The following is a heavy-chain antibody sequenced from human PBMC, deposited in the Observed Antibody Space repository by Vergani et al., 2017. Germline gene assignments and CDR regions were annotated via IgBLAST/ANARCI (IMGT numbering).Heavy chain of an antibody. CDR3: ARNSYSSGWSSFDY. V-gene: IGHV4-59*01. CDR2: IYYSGST. D-gene: IGHD6-19*01. Sequence: QVQLQESGPGLVKPSETLSLTCTVSGGSISSYYWSWIRQPPGKGLEWIGYIYYSGSTNYNPSLKSRVTISVDTSKNQFYLKLISVTAAVTAVYYCARNSYSSGWSSFDYWGQGTLVTVSS. CDR1: GGSISSYY. J-gene: IGHJ4*02.